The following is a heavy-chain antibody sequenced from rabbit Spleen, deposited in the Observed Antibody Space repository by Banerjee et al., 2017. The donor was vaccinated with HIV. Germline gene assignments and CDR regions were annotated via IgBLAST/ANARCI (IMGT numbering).Heavy chain of an antibody. CDR1: GFSFSSSYY. CDR3: ARDYTYADGGYAYPTGWGRLDL. J-gene: IGHJ3*01. D-gene: IGHD6-1*01. CDR2: IVAGSSGNT. Sequence: QSLEESGGDLVKPGASLTLTCTASGFSFSSSYYMCWVRQAPGKGLEWIACIVAGSSGNTYYASWAKGRFTISKTSSTTVTLQMTSLTAADTATYFCARDYTYADGGYAYPTGWGRLDLWGPGTLVTVS. V-gene: IGHV1S40*01.